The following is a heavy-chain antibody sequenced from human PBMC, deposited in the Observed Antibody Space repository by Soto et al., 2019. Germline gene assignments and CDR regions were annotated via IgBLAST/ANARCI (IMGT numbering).Heavy chain of an antibody. CDR3: ARRRSGYYGWFDP. V-gene: IGHV4-34*01. D-gene: IGHD3-3*01. CDR2: INHSGST. CDR1: GGSFSGYY. Sequence: QVQLQQWGAGLLKPSETLSLTCAVYGGSFSGYYWSWIRQPPGKGLEWIGEINHSGSTNYNPSLKSLVTISVHTSKNQFSLKLSSVTAADTAVYYCARRRSGYYGWFDPWGQGTLVTVSS. J-gene: IGHJ5*02.